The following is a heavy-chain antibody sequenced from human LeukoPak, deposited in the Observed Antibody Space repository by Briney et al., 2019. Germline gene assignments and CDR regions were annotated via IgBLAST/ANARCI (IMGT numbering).Heavy chain of an antibody. CDR1: GFTFSDHY. V-gene: IGHV3-72*01. Sequence: GGSLRLSCAASGFTFSDHYMDWVRQAPGKGLEWVGRNRYKANRYTTDYSASVKGRFTISRDESENSMYLQMNTLKTEDTAVYYCATYYYDSSGYYCDYWGQGTLVTVSS. J-gene: IGHJ4*02. CDR3: ATYYYDSSGYYCDY. D-gene: IGHD3-22*01. CDR2: NRYKANRYTT.